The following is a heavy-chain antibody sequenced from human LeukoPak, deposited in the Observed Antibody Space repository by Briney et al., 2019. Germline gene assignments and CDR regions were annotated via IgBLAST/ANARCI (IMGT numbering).Heavy chain of an antibody. CDR3: AKNWLVVTNAFDI. Sequence: GGSLRLSCAASGFTFSSYGMHWVRQAPGKGLEWVAFIRYDGSNKYYADSVKGRFTISRDNSKNTLYLQMNSLRAEDTAVYYCAKNWLVVTNAFDIWGQGTMVTVSS. J-gene: IGHJ3*02. CDR1: GFTFSSYG. D-gene: IGHD3-9*01. CDR2: IRYDGSNK. V-gene: IGHV3-30*02.